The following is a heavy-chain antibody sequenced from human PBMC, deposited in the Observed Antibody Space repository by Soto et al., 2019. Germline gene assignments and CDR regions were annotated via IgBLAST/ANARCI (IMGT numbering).Heavy chain of an antibody. J-gene: IGHJ4*02. CDR3: ARAHCSGGSCYFDY. CDR2: ISSSSSYI. V-gene: IGHV3-21*01. CDR1: GFTFSSYS. D-gene: IGHD2-15*01. Sequence: VVSLIISCAASGFTFSSYSMNWVRQAPGKGLEWVSSISSSSSYIYYADSVKGRFTISRDNAKNSLYLQMNSLRAEDTAVYYCARAHCSGGSCYFDYWGQGTLVTVSS.